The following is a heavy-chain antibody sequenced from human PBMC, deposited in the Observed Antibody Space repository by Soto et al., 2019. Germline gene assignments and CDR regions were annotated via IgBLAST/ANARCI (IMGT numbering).Heavy chain of an antibody. J-gene: IGHJ5*02. CDR2: IYYSGST. D-gene: IGHD6-19*01. Sequence: SETLSLTCTVSGGYLSSGGYYWSWISQHPGKGLEWIGYIYYSGSTYYNPSLKSRVTISVDTSKNQFYLKLSSVTAADTAVYYCARCQALIMVSSGWYKGWFDPWGQGTLVTVSS. CDR3: ARCQALIMVSSGWYKGWFDP. V-gene: IGHV4-31*03. CDR1: GGYLSSGGYY.